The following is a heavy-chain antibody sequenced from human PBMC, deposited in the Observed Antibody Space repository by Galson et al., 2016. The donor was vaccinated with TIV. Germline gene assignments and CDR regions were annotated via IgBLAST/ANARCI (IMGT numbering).Heavy chain of an antibody. CDR2: ISYSGSSK. J-gene: IGHJ4*02. D-gene: IGHD3-3*01. CDR1: GFTFNSYG. CDR3: VKERLKFWSISLHSFDS. V-gene: IGHV3-30*18. Sequence: SLRLSCAASGFTFNSYGMHWVRQAPGKGLEWAAVISYSGSSKYYLDSVKGRFTISRDNSKNTLHLQMNSLRPEDTAVYYCVKERLKFWSISLHSFDSWGQGTLVTVSS.